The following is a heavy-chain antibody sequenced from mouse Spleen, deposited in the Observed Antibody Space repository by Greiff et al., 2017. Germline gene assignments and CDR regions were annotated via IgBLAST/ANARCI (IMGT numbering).Heavy chain of an antibody. CDR3: ARYEDYRYDGGYAVDY. Sequence: EVKVVESGGGLVQPGGSLSLSCAASGFTFTDYYMSWVRQPPGKALEWLGFIRNKANGYTTEYSASVKGRFTISRDNSQSILYLQMNALRAEDSATYYCARYEDYRYDGGYAVDYWGQGTSVTVSS. CDR1: GFTFTDYY. V-gene: IGHV7-3*01. J-gene: IGHJ4*01. D-gene: IGHD2-14*01. CDR2: IRNKANGYTT.